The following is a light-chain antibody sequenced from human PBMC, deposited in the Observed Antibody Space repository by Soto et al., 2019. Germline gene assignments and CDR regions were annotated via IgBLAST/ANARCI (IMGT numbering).Light chain of an antibody. CDR2: AAS. J-gene: IGKJ1*01. CDR3: QQSYSITWT. CDR1: QGISTY. V-gene: IGKV1-39*01. Sequence: DIQMTQSPSSLSASVGDRVIITCRASQGISTYLNWYQQKPGKAPKLLIYAASSLQSGVPSRFSGSGSETDFTLTISSLQPEDFATYSCQQSYSITWTFGQGTKVDIK.